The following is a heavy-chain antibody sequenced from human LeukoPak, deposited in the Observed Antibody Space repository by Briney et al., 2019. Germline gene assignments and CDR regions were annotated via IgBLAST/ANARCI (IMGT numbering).Heavy chain of an antibody. V-gene: IGHV1-18*01. CDR2: ISAYNGNT. D-gene: IGHD2-2*01. J-gene: IGHJ4*02. CDR3: ARAEYCSSTSCYSSPADY. CDR1: GGTFSSYA. Sequence: GASVKVSCKASGGTFSSYAISWVRQAPGQGLEWMGWISAYNGNTNYAQKLQGRVTMTTDTSTSTAYMELRSLRSDDTAVYYCARAEYCSSTSCYSSPADYWGQGTLVTVSS.